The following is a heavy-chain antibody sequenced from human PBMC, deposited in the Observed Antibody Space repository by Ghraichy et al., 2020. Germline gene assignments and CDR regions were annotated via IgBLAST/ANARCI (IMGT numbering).Heavy chain of an antibody. CDR3: ARTKMAWANWPNFDY. Sequence: ASVKVSCKASGYTFTGYYMHWVRQAPGQGLEWMGWINPNSGGTNYAQKFQGRVTMTRDTSISTAYMELSRLRSDDTAVYYCARTKMAWANWPNFDYWGQGTLVTVSS. CDR1: GYTFTGYY. V-gene: IGHV1-2*02. CDR2: INPNSGGT. J-gene: IGHJ4*02. D-gene: IGHD7-27*01.